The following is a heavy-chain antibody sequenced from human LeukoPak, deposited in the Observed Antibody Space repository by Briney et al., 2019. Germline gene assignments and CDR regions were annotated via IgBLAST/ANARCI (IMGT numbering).Heavy chain of an antibody. CDR1: GDTVSSNSAT. D-gene: IGHD5-24*01. CDR2: TYYRSKWYN. J-gene: IGHJ4*02. Sequence: SQTLSLTCAISGDTVSSNSATWNWIRQSPSRGLEWLGRTYYRSKWYNDYAVSVKSRITINPDTSKNQFSLQLNSVTPEDTAVYYCTRGAPVGSSREFDYWGQGTLVTVSS. V-gene: IGHV6-1*01. CDR3: TRGAPVGSSREFDY.